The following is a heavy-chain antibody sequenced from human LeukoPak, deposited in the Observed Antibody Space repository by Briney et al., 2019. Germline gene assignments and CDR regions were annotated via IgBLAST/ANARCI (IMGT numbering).Heavy chain of an antibody. Sequence: GRSLRLSCAVSGLSFSNYWMTWLRQAPGKGREWVAYIRGDESRKDYLDSVTGRFTISRDNAKNSLYLQMNSLRAEDTAVYYCARDANYHVSSDYYDAFDIWGQGTMVTVSS. J-gene: IGHJ3*02. CDR3: ARDANYHVSSDYYDAFDI. CDR2: IRGDESRK. V-gene: IGHV3-7*01. CDR1: GLSFSNYW. D-gene: IGHD3-22*01.